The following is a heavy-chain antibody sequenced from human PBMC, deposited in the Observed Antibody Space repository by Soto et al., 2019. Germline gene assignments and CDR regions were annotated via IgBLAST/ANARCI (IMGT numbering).Heavy chain of an antibody. CDR1: GFTFSGAA. CDR2: IRSKANNYAP. J-gene: IGHJ4*02. D-gene: IGHD3-10*01. CDR3: AMSGLVRGIIAADY. Sequence: EVQLVESGGGLVQPGGSLKLSCAASGFTFSGAAMHWVLQASGKGLEWVGRIRSKANNYAPEYAASVNGRFTISRDDSTNPAYLQMNNLKTEDTAVYYCAMSGLVRGIIAADYWGKVTLVTVSS. V-gene: IGHV3-73*01.